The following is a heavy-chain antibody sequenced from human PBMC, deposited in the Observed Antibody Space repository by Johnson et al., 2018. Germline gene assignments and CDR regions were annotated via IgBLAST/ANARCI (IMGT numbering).Heavy chain of an antibody. D-gene: IGHD6-6*01. CDR1: GFTFSSYW. CDR3: ARVYSSSSGRGLDV. CDR2: IKQDGSDK. V-gene: IGHV3-7*01. Sequence: VQLVESGGGLVQPGGSLRLSCAASGFTFSSYWMSWVRQAPGKGLEWVANIKQDGSDKYYVDSVKGRFTISRDNAKNSLYLQMNSLRAEDTGVYYCARVYSSSSGRGLDVWGQGTTVTVSS. J-gene: IGHJ6*02.